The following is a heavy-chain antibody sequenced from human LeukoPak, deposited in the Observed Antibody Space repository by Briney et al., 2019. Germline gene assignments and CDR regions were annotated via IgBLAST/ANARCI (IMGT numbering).Heavy chain of an antibody. CDR1: GGSISSYY. CDR3: ARVPNQLLWGSPKPRANWFDP. J-gene: IGHJ5*02. Sequence: SETLSLTCTVSGGSISSYYWSWIRQPPGKGLEWIGYIYYSGSTNYNPSLKSRVTISVDTSKNQFSLKLSSVTAADTAVYYCARVPNQLLWGSPKPRANWFDPWGQGTLVTVSS. CDR2: IYYSGST. D-gene: IGHD2-2*01. V-gene: IGHV4-59*01.